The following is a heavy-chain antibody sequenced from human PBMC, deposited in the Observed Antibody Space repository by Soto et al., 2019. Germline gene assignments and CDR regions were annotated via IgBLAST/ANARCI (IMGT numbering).Heavy chain of an antibody. CDR2: ISAYNGNT. Sequence: QVQLVQSGAEVKKPGASVKVSCKASGYTFNSYGITWVRQAPGQGLEWMGWISAYNGNTNYAQNLQGRVTMTTDTSTSTAYMELRSLRSDDTAVYYCARDQYDIFPGYYSGDAFAIWGQGTMVTVSS. D-gene: IGHD3-9*01. V-gene: IGHV1-18*01. CDR1: GYTFNSYG. J-gene: IGHJ3*02. CDR3: ARDQYDIFPGYYSGDAFAI.